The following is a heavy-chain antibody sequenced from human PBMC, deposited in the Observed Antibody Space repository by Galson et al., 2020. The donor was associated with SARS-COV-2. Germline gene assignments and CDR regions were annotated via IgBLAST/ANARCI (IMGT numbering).Heavy chain of an antibody. CDR1: GFTFSSYA. J-gene: IGHJ4*02. CDR2: ISYDGSNK. Sequence: GESLKISCAASGFTFSSYAMHWVRQAPGKGLEWVAVISYDGSNKYYADSVKGRFTISRDNSKNTLYLQMNSLRAEDTAVYYCARDTLMGIVVVPAALWPDYWGQGTLVTVSS. CDR3: ARDTLMGIVVVPAALWPDY. V-gene: IGHV3-30*01. D-gene: IGHD2-2*03.